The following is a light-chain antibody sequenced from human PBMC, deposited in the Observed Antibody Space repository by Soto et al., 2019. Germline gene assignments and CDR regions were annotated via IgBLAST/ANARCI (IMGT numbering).Light chain of an antibody. Sequence: QSALTQPPSASGSPGQSVTISCVGTSSDVGGYDYVSWYQQHTGKAPKLIIYEVNKRPSGVPDRFSGSKSGNTASLTVSGVQAEDEGEYYCSSSAGSNNLGVFGTGTKVTVL. CDR3: SSSAGSNNLGV. J-gene: IGLJ1*01. V-gene: IGLV2-8*01. CDR2: EVN. CDR1: SSDVGGYDY.